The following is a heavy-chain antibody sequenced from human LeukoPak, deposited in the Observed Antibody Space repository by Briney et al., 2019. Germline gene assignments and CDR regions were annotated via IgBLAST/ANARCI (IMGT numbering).Heavy chain of an antibody. CDR1: GGSISSYY. V-gene: IGHV4-59*01. D-gene: IGHD6-13*01. Sequence: SETLSLTCTVSGGSISSYYWSWIRQPPGKGLEWIGYSYYSGSTNYNPSLKSRVTISVETTKNQFSMKVSSVLAADTAVYYCARESYSSRWYSPYFDSWGQGTLVTVSS. CDR3: ARESYSSRWYSPYFDS. J-gene: IGHJ4*02. CDR2: SYYSGST.